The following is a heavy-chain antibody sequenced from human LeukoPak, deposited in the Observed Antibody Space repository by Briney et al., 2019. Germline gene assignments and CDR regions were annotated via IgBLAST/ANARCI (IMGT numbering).Heavy chain of an antibody. V-gene: IGHV3-21*01. J-gene: IGHJ4*02. CDR3: AREWGPAAMAHTLN. CDR2: ISSSGSYM. Sequence: GGSLRLSCVVSGFTFSSYNMNWVRQAPERGLEWVSSISSSGSYMFYADSVKGRFTISRDNAKNSLYLQMNSLRAEDTAVYYCAREWGPAAMAHTLNWGQGTLVTVSS. CDR1: GFTFSSYN. D-gene: IGHD2-2*01.